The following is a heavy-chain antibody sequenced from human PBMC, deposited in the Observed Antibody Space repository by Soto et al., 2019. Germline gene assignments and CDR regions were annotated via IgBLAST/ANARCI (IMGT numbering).Heavy chain of an antibody. V-gene: IGHV3-30-3*01. CDR3: ARDHRTYYDSSGYYYGMYV. J-gene: IGHJ6*02. CDR1: GFTFSSYA. Sequence: PGGSLRLSCAASGFTFSSYAMHWVRQAPGKGLEWVAVISYDGSNKYYADSVKGRFTISRDNSKNTLYLQMNSLRAEDTAVYYCARDHRTYYDSSGYYYGMYVWGQGTTVTVSS. D-gene: IGHD3-22*01. CDR2: ISYDGSNK.